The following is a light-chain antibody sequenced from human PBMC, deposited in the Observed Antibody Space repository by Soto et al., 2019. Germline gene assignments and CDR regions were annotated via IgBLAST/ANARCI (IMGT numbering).Light chain of an antibody. CDR2: KAS. CDR1: QNVSNW. J-gene: IGKJ2*01. Sequence: DVEMTQSPSTLPTSIGDRVTINCRASQNVSNWLAWYQQKPGKAPKLLIYKASRLESGVPSRLIAGGSGTDFNLTINSLQSDDFATYFCQQYSKESTFGQGTKLEIK. CDR3: QQYSKEST. V-gene: IGKV1-5*03.